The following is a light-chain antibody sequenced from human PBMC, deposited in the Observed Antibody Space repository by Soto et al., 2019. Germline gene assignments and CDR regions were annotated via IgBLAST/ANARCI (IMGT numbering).Light chain of an antibody. J-gene: IGLJ2*01. Sequence: QSVLTQPPSVSEAPRQRVTISCSGSSSNIGNNVVNWYQQLPGKAPKLLIYYDDLLPSGVSDRFSGSKSGTSASLAISGLQSEDEADYYCAAWDDSLNGPVFGGGTQLTVL. V-gene: IGLV1-36*01. CDR1: SSNIGNNV. CDR3: AAWDDSLNGPV. CDR2: YDD.